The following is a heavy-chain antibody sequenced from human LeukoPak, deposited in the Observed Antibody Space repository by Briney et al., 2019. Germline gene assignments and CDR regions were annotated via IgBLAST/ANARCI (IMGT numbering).Heavy chain of an antibody. CDR3: ARGGDYGDLRYFDY. Sequence: SEALSLTCTVSGGSINNYYWSWIRQPPGKGLEWIGYIYYRGSTNYNPSLKSRVTFSVDTSKNQFSLKLNSVTAADTAVYYCARGGDYGDLRYFDYWGQGTLVTVSS. D-gene: IGHD4-17*01. CDR2: IYYRGST. CDR1: GGSINNYY. J-gene: IGHJ4*02. V-gene: IGHV4-59*01.